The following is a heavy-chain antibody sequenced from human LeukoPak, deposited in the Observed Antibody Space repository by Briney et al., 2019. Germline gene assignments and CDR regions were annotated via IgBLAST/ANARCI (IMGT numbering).Heavy chain of an antibody. D-gene: IGHD6-13*01. CDR2: INAGNGNT. Sequence: AAAKDSCKASGYTFTSYAMHWGRQALGQRVEWMGWINAGNGNTKYLQKLQGRVTITRDTSASTAYMELSSLRSEDTAVYYCARDDEDIAAAGTGWFDPWGQGTLVTVSS. CDR1: GYTFTSYA. V-gene: IGHV1-3*01. J-gene: IGHJ5*02. CDR3: ARDDEDIAAAGTGWFDP.